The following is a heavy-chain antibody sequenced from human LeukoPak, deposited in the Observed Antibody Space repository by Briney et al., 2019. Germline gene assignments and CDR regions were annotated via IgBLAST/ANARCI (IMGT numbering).Heavy chain of an antibody. CDR2: IYHSGST. D-gene: IGHD2-2*01. CDR1: GGSISSSGYY. J-gene: IGHJ4*02. Sequence: SETLSLTCTVSGGSISSSGYYWCWIRQPPGKGLEWIGYIYHSGSTYYNPSLKSRVTISVDRSKNQFSLKLSSVTAADTAVYYCARGRRDVVVPAAKGPYYFDYWGQGTLVTVSS. V-gene: IGHV4-30-2*01. CDR3: ARGRRDVVVPAAKGPYYFDY.